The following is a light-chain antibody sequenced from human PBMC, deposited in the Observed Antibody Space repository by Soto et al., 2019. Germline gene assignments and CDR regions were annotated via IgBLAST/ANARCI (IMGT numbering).Light chain of an antibody. J-gene: IGKJ4*01. CDR3: QQRSNWPPSLT. CDR1: QSVSSY. V-gene: IGKV3-11*01. Sequence: IVLTQSPATLSLSPGERATLSCRASQSVSSYLAWYQHKPGQAPRLLIYGATNRIIGIPDRFSGSVSGTDFTLTISRLEPEDFAVYFCQQRSNWPPSLTFGGGTKVDNK. CDR2: GAT.